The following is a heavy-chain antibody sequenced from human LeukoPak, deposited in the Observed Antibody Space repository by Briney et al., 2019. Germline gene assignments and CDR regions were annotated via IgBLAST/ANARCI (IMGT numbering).Heavy chain of an antibody. Sequence: GGSLRLSCAASGFTFSSYAMHWVRQAPDKGLEWVAVISYDGSNKYYADSVKGRFTISRDNSKNTLYLQMNSLRAEDTAVYYCARDGFPNIVVVPAALDYWGQGTLVTVSS. D-gene: IGHD2-2*01. J-gene: IGHJ4*02. V-gene: IGHV3-30*01. CDR3: ARDGFPNIVVVPAALDY. CDR2: ISYDGSNK. CDR1: GFTFSSYA.